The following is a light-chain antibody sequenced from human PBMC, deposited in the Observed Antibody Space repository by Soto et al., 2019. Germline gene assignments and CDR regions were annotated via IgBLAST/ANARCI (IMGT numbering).Light chain of an antibody. Sequence: EIVMTQSPATLSVSPGERATLSCRASQSVSSNLAWYQQKPGQAPRLLIYGASTRATGIPARFSGCGSGTDFTLTISSLEPEDFAVYYCQQRSNWWTFGQGTKVDNK. J-gene: IGKJ1*01. V-gene: IGKV3-15*01. CDR3: QQRSNWWT. CDR2: GAS. CDR1: QSVSSN.